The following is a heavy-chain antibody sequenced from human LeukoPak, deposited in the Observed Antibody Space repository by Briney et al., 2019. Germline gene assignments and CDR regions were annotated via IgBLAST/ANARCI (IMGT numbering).Heavy chain of an antibody. CDR1: GFTFSSYA. J-gene: IGHJ4*02. CDR3: AKGIMAAYYFDS. D-gene: IGHD5-12*01. CDR2: ISGSGGST. V-gene: IGHV3-23*01. Sequence: PGGSLRLSCAASGFTFSSYAMSWVRQAPGKGLEWVSAISGSGGSTYYADSVKGRFTISRDNSKNTLYLQMNSLGAEDTAVYYCAKGIMAAYYFDSWGQGTLVTVSS.